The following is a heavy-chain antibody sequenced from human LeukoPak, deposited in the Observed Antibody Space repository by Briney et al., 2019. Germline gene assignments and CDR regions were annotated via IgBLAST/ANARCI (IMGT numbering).Heavy chain of an antibody. CDR2: ISGSGGST. J-gene: IGHJ4*02. CDR1: GFTFSSYA. V-gene: IGHV3-23*01. Sequence: GGSLRLSCAASGFTFSSYAMSWVRQAPGKGLEWVSAISGSGGSTYYADSVKGRFTISRDNSKNTLYLQMSSLRAEDTAVYYCAKDRAYYDSSGYLFDYWGQGTLVTVSS. D-gene: IGHD3-22*01. CDR3: AKDRAYYDSSGYLFDY.